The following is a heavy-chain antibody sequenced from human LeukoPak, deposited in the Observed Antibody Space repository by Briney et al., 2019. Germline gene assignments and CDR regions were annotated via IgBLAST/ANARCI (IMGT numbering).Heavy chain of an antibody. J-gene: IGHJ6*03. Sequence: GGSLRLSCAASGFTVGYNYMTWVRQAPGKGLEWVAAIYNSGSTYYADSVKGRFTISRDNSKNTLYLQMNSLRAEDTAVYYCAKEAYSSSTYYMDVWGKGTTVTVSS. D-gene: IGHD6-13*01. CDR1: GFTVGYNY. CDR3: AKEAYSSSTYYMDV. CDR2: IYNSGST. V-gene: IGHV3-53*01.